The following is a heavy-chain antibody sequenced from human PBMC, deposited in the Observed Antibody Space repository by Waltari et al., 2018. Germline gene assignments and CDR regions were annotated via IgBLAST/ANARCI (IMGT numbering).Heavy chain of an antibody. CDR3: VRVTQVWLRGFYHPYMDV. D-gene: IGHD3-9*01. J-gene: IGHJ6*03. CDR2: ISQSGTT. CDR1: GGSFLDYD. Sequence: QMLLQQWGAGLLKPSETLSLTCSLSGGSFLDYDWGWIRQPPGKGLEWIGQISQSGTTTSNPSLMRRVSLSLDASQKRFGLKMTSVSASDSAIFYCVRVTQVWLRGFYHPYMDVWGRGTTVIVSS. V-gene: IGHV4-34*02.